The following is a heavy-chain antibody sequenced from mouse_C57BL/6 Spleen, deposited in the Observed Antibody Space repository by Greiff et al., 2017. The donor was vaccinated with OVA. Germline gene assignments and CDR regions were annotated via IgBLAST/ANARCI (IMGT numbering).Heavy chain of an antibody. CDR3: ARMNYDGYPVDY. CDR2: IYPGSGNT. V-gene: IGHV1-66*01. D-gene: IGHD2-3*01. CDR1: GYSFTSYY. J-gene: IGHJ2*01. Sequence: QVHVKQSGPELVKPGASVKISCKASGYSFTSYYIHWVKQRPGQGLEWIGWIYPGSGNTKYNEKFKGKATLTADTSSSTAYMQLSSLTSEDSAVYYCARMNYDGYPVDYWGQGTTLTVSS.